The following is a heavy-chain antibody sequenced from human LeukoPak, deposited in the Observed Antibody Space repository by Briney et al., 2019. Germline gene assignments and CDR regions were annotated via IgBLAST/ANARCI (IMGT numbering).Heavy chain of an antibody. J-gene: IGHJ4*02. V-gene: IGHV3-23*01. CDR1: GFTFSSHD. D-gene: IGHD2-2*01. Sequence: ESGGSLRPSCAASGFTFSSHDLSWVRQAPGKGLEWVSSLSGSGYNTYYADSVRGRFTISRDNSKNTVYLQMNSLRAEDTAVYYCAKDPYGTRYFDYWGQGTLVTVSS. CDR2: LSGSGYNT. CDR3: AKDPYGTRYFDY.